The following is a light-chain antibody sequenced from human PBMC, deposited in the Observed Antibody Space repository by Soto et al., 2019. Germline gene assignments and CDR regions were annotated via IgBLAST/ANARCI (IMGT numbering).Light chain of an antibody. CDR3: SSYTTSTTQV. Sequence: QSALTQPASVSGSPEQSITISCTGTSSDVGSYNYVSWYQQHPGKAPKLLIYEVRNRPSGVSDRFSGSKSGKTASLTIFGLQAEDEAEYYCSSYTTSTTQVFGGGTKVTVL. CDR2: EVR. J-gene: IGLJ2*01. V-gene: IGLV2-14*01. CDR1: SSDVGSYNY.